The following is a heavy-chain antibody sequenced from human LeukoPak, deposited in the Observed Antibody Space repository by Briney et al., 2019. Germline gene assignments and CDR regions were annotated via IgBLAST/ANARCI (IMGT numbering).Heavy chain of an antibody. CDR1: GFTFSDHY. D-gene: IGHD6-13*01. V-gene: IGHV3-11*06. Sequence: GGSLRLSCEVSGFTFSDHYMSWIRQAPGKRLEWVSYISSGSTYTNYADSVEGRFTISRDNAKNSLYLQMNSLRAEDTAVYYCARGTIAAAGYYYFDYWGQGTQVTVSS. J-gene: IGHJ4*02. CDR2: ISSGSTYT. CDR3: ARGTIAAAGYYYFDY.